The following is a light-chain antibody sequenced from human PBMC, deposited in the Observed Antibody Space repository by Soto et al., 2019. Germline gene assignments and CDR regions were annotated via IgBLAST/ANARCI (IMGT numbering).Light chain of an antibody. CDR1: SSNIGADFD. CDR3: QSYDSSLSAVV. J-gene: IGLJ2*01. V-gene: IGLV1-40*01. CDR2: DNN. Sequence: QSVLTQPPSVCGAPGQRVTISCTGSSSNIGADFDVHWYQQLPGTAPKLLIYDNNNRPSGVPDRFSGSKSGTSASLAITGLQAEDEADYYCQSYDSSLSAVVFGGGTKLTVL.